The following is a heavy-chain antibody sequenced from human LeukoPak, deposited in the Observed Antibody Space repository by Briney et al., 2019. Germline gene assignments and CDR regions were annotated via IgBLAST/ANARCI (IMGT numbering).Heavy chain of an antibody. D-gene: IGHD3-10*01. CDR2: ISGSGGGT. CDR3: ATSTYYYGSGSYERAFDI. V-gene: IGHV3-23*01. J-gene: IGHJ3*02. Sequence: PGGSLRLSCAASVFTFSSYAMSWVRQAPGKGLEWVSTISGSGGGTYYAGSVKGRFTISRDNSKNTLYLQMNSLRAEDTAVYYCATSTYYYGSGSYERAFDIWGQGTMVTVSS. CDR1: VFTFSSYA.